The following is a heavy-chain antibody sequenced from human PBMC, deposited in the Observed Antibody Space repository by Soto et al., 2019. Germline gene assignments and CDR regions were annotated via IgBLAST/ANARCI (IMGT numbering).Heavy chain of an antibody. D-gene: IGHD5-18*01. CDR1: GGSISSDNTY. Sequence: QLQLQESGPGLVKPSETLSLTCTVSGGSISSDNTYWAWIRQPPEKGLEWIGTIYYSGTTYYNPSLKNRVTMSVDTSKNQFSMKLRSVTAADTDVYYYARLDKNMVKTFDYWGQGTLVTVSS. CDR2: IYYSGTT. V-gene: IGHV4-39*01. CDR3: ARLDKNMVKTFDY. J-gene: IGHJ4*02.